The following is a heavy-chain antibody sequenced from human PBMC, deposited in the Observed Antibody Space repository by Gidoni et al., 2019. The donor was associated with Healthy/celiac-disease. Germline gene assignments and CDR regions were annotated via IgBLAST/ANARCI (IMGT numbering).Heavy chain of an antibody. CDR1: GGSISSYY. CDR2: IYYSGST. V-gene: IGHV4-59*01. J-gene: IGHJ4*02. D-gene: IGHD4-17*01. CDR3: ARGADGDTGDY. Sequence: QVQLQESGPGLVKPSETLSLTCTVPGGSISSYYWSWIRQPPGKGLEWIGYIYYSGSTNYNPSLKSRVTISVDTSKNQFSLKLSSVTAADTAVYYCARGADGDTGDYWGQGTLVTVSS.